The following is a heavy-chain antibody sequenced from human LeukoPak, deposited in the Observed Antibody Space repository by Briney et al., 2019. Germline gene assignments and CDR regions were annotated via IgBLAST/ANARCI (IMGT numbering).Heavy chain of an antibody. V-gene: IGHV4-38-2*02. Sequence: PSETLSLTCTVSGYSISSDYYWGWIRQPPGKGLEWIGSIDHSGSTYYNASLKSRVTISIDTSKNHFSLKLNSVTAADTAVHYCARDQYYYGSGSLYMDVWGKGTTVTISS. CDR2: IDHSGST. J-gene: IGHJ6*03. D-gene: IGHD3-10*01. CDR1: GYSISSDYY. CDR3: ARDQYYYGSGSLYMDV.